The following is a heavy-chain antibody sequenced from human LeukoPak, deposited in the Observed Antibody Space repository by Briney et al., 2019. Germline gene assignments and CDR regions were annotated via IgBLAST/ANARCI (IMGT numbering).Heavy chain of an antibody. D-gene: IGHD3-10*01. CDR3: ARDLIWFGELLLDY. Sequence: GGSLRLSCAASGFTFSSYAMHWDRQAPGKGLEWVAVISYDGSNKYYAVSVKGRFTISRDDSKNTLYLQMNSLRAEDTAVYYCARDLIWFGELLLDYWGQGTLVTVSS. CDR1: GFTFSSYA. CDR2: ISYDGSNK. J-gene: IGHJ4*02. V-gene: IGHV3-30*04.